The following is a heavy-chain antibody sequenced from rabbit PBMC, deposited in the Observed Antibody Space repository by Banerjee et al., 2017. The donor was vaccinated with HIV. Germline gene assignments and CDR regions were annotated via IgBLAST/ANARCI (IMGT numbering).Heavy chain of an antibody. CDR2: IVTGSSGST. J-gene: IGHJ6*01. CDR3: ARNYAGYAGYGL. Sequence: QQLEESGGGLVKPGASLTLTCKASGFSFSSGYDMCWVRQAPGKGLEWIASIVTGSSGSTYYASWAKGRFTISKTSSTTVTLQMTSLTAADTATYFCARNYAGYAGYGLWGPGTLVTVS. V-gene: IGHV1S40*01. CDR1: GFSFSSGYD. D-gene: IGHD7-1*01.